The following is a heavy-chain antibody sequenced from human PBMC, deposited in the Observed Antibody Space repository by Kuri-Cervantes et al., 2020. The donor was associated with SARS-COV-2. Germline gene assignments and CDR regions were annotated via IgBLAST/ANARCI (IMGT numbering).Heavy chain of an antibody. CDR3: ARSPTTVRVNWFDP. D-gene: IGHD4-11*01. V-gene: IGHV1-8*01. Sequence: ASVKVSCKASGYTFTNYDINWVRQAPGQGLEWMGWMNPNTGNTGFLQKFQGRVTMTSDTSLTTAYMELSSLRSEDTAVYYCARSPTTVRVNWFDPWGQGTLVTVSS. CDR2: MNPNTGNT. CDR1: GYTFTNYD. J-gene: IGHJ5*02.